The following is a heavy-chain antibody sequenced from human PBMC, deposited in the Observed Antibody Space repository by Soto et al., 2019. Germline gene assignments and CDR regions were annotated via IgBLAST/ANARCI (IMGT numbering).Heavy chain of an antibody. CDR2: ISYDGSNT. J-gene: IGHJ4*02. CDR3: ERELIGLYYFDS. CDR1: VFPLSSYV. V-gene: IGHV3-30-3*01. D-gene: IGHD2-21*01. Sequence: GGSPILSCASSVFPLSSYVLHLVRQSPGKWLEGVAVISYDGSNTYYANSVKGRFTNSRNNSKNTLYLQMNSLRAEDTAMYYCERELIGLYYFDSWGQGTLVTVSS.